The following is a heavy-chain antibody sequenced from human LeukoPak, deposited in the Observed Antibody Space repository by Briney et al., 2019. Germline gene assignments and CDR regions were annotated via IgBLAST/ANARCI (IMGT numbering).Heavy chain of an antibody. CDR2: ISSSSSYI. V-gene: IGHV3-21*01. D-gene: IGHD3-22*01. Sequence: GGSLRLSCAASGFTFSSYSMNWVRQAPGKGLEWVSSISSSSSYIYYADSVKGRFTISRDNAKNSLYLQMNSLRAEDTAVYYCARDGDYYDRRGDAFDIWGQGAMVTVAS. CDR1: GFTFSSYS. J-gene: IGHJ3*02. CDR3: ARDGDYYDRRGDAFDI.